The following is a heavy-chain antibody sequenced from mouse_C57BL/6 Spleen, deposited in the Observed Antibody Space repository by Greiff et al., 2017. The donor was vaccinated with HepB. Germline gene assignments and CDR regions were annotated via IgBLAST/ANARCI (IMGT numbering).Heavy chain of an antibody. J-gene: IGHJ2*01. V-gene: IGHV1-54*01. CDR1: GYAFTNYL. CDR2: IDPGSGGT. CDR3: ARGYYGRSRDYFDD. D-gene: IGHD1-1*01. Sequence: QVHVKQSGAELVRPGTSVQVSCKASGYAFTNYLIEWVKQRPGQGLAWIGVIDPGSGGTNYNEKFKGKATLTADKSSSTAYMQRSSLTSEDSAGYFGARGYYGRSRDYFDDWGQGTTRTGSS.